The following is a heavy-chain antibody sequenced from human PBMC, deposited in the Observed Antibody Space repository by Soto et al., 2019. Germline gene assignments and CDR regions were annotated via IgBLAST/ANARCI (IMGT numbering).Heavy chain of an antibody. J-gene: IGHJ6*02. CDR3: ARGNDFWSGLGYYYGMDV. Sequence: QVQLVQSGAEVKKPGASVKVSCKASGYTFSGYYMHWVRQAPGQGLEWMGWIIPNSGDTNYAQKFQGWVTMTRDTSINTAYMELSRLRSDDTAVYYCARGNDFWSGLGYYYGMDVWGQGTTVTVSS. D-gene: IGHD3-3*01. V-gene: IGHV1-2*04. CDR1: GYTFSGYY. CDR2: IIPNSGDT.